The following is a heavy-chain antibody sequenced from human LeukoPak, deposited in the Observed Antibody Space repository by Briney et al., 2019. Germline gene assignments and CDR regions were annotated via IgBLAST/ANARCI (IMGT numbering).Heavy chain of an antibody. CDR3: AKDKRGSSGWYDH. CDR2: IAYDGRNK. D-gene: IGHD6-19*01. J-gene: IGHJ5*02. V-gene: IGHV3-30*18. CDR1: GFSFCIYG. Sequence: GGSLRLSCAASGFSFCIYGTHWVPQAPGRGLVGGAVIAYDGRNKYFADSVKGRLTISRDNSKNAVYVEMNSLRDEDTAVYYCAKDKRGSSGWYDHWGQGTLVTVSS.